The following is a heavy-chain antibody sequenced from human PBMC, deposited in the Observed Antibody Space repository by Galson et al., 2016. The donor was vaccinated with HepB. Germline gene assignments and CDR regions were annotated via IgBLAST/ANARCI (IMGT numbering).Heavy chain of an antibody. CDR1: EFSRTNGVG. CDR2: ISWDDQK. V-gene: IGHV2-5*02. Sequence: PALVKPTQTLTLTCTFSEFSRTNGVGVGWIRQPPGKALEWLALISWDDQKRYRTSLESRLTITQDTSKNQVVLRMTNMEPVDTATYYCVHRVPPGLIDCWGQGILVTASS. CDR3: VHRVPPGLIDC. J-gene: IGHJ4*02. D-gene: IGHD2-2*01.